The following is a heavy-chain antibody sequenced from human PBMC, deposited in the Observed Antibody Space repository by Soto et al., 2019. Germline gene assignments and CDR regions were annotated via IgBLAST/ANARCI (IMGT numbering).Heavy chain of an antibody. CDR3: ARGGVVVVPAAPGWFDP. D-gene: IGHD2-2*01. Sequence: GGSLRLSCAASGFAFISYSINWVRQAPGKGLEWVSSISSSSSYIYYADSVKGRFTISRDNAKNSLYLQMNSLRAEDTAVYYCARGGVVVVPAAPGWFDPWGQGTLVTVSS. CDR1: GFAFISYS. CDR2: ISSSSSYI. V-gene: IGHV3-21*01. J-gene: IGHJ5*02.